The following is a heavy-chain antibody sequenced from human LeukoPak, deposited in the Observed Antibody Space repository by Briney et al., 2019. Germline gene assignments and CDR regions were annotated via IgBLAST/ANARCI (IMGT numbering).Heavy chain of an antibody. CDR2: IYYSERP. J-gene: IGHJ3*02. Sequence: PSETLSLTCTVSGGSISSYYWSWIRQPPGKGLEWIGYIYYSERPNYNPSLKSRVTISVDTSKNQFSLKLTSVTAADTAVYYCARRGGSPLGAFDIWGQGTMVTVSS. V-gene: IGHV4-59*01. CDR1: GGSISSYY. D-gene: IGHD1-26*01. CDR3: ARRGGSPLGAFDI.